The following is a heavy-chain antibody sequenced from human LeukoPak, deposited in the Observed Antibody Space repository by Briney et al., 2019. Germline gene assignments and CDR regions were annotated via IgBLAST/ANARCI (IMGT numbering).Heavy chain of an antibody. Sequence: SETLSLTCTVSGGSISSSSYYWGWIRQPPGKGLEWIGCIYHSGSTYYNPSLKTRVTISVDTSKNQFSLKLSSVTAADTAVYYCARTPARINYYDSSDPSVGQVDYWGQGTLVTVSS. D-gene: IGHD3-22*01. CDR3: ARTPARINYYDSSDPSVGQVDY. V-gene: IGHV4-39*01. J-gene: IGHJ4*02. CDR2: IYHSGST. CDR1: GGSISSSSYY.